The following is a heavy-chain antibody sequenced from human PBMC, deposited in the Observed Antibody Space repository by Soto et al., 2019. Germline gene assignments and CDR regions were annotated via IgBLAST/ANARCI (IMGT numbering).Heavy chain of an antibody. CDR3: ASHQYYGSGSYYNINYYFDY. J-gene: IGHJ4*02. Sequence: SETLSLTCTVSGGSISSSSYYWGWIRQPPGKGLEWIGSIYYSGSTYYNPSLKSRVTISVDTSKNQFSLKLSSVTAADTAVYYCASHQYYGSGSYYNINYYFDYWGQGTLVTVSS. CDR1: GGSISSSSYY. CDR2: IYYSGST. D-gene: IGHD3-10*01. V-gene: IGHV4-39*01.